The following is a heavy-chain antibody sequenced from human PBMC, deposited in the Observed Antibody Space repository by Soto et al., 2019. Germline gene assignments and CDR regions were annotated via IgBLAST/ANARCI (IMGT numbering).Heavy chain of an antibody. J-gene: IGHJ4*02. CDR1: GFTFSSYA. V-gene: IGHV3-23*01. Sequence: GGSLRLSCAASGFTFSSYAMSWVRQAPGKGLEWVSAISGSGGSTYYADSVKGRFTISRDNSKNTLYLQMNSLRAEDTAVYYCANYCSSTSCYHPPGFDYWGQGTLVTVSS. CDR3: ANYCSSTSCYHPPGFDY. D-gene: IGHD2-2*01. CDR2: ISGSGGST.